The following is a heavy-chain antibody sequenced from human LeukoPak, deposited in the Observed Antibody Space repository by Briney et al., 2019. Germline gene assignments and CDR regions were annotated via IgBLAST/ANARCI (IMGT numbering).Heavy chain of an antibody. Sequence: GGSLRLSCATSGFILDISAMTWVRQAPGKGLEWVSTIDGTGFSTFYPDSVKGRFTVSRDKSRNTVFLQLSSLRVDDTAIYFCAKARGYSFGSLEHWGPGTLVTVSS. D-gene: IGHD5-18*01. J-gene: IGHJ4*02. CDR1: GFILDISA. CDR2: IDGTGFST. CDR3: AKARGYSFGSLEH. V-gene: IGHV3-23*01.